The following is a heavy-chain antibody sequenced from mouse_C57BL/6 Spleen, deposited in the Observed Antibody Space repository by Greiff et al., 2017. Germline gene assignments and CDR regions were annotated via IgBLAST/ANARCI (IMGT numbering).Heavy chain of an antibody. CDR2: INPSNGGT. CDR1: GYTFTSYW. D-gene: IGHD2-4*01. Sequence: QVQLQQPGTELVKPGASVKLSCKASGYTFTSYWMHWVKQRPGQGLEWIGNINPSNGGTNYNETFKSKVTLTVDKSSSTAYMQLSSLTSEDAAVYYWARGDDYDGVAYWGQGTLVTVAA. CDR3: ARGDDYDGVAY. V-gene: IGHV1-53*01. J-gene: IGHJ3*01.